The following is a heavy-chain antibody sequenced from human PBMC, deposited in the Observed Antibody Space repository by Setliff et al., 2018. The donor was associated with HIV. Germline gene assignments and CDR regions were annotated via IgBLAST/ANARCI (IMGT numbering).Heavy chain of an antibody. CDR1: GYTFTGNY. Sequence: ASVKVSCKASGYTFTGNYIHWVRQAPGQGLEWMGWINPNSGGTNYEQKFQGRVTMTRDTSISTAYMELSSLKSDDTAVYYCAREIVSTITAYDIWGQGTMVTVS. CDR2: INPNSGGT. D-gene: IGHD5-12*01. CDR3: AREIVSTITAYDI. J-gene: IGHJ3*02. V-gene: IGHV1-2*02.